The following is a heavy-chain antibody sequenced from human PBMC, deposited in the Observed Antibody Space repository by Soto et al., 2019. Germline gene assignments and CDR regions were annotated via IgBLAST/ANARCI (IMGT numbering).Heavy chain of an antibody. Sequence: GGSLRLSCAASGFTFSSYAMSWVRQAPGKGLEWVSAISGSGGSTYYADSVKGRFTISRDNSKNTLYLQMNSLRAEDTAVYYCAKDFMLYDFWSGFDPWGQGTLVTVSS. V-gene: IGHV3-23*01. D-gene: IGHD3-3*01. CDR3: AKDFMLYDFWSGFDP. CDR2: ISGSGGST. J-gene: IGHJ5*02. CDR1: GFTFSSYA.